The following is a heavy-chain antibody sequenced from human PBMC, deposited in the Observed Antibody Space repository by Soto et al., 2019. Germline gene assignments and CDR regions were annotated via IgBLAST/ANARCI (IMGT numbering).Heavy chain of an antibody. CDR3: AKDGDYDILTGSSPLWYFDL. J-gene: IGHJ2*01. CDR1: GFTFSSYA. CDR2: ISGSGGST. Sequence: PGGSLRLSCAASGFTFSSYAMSWVRQAPGKGLEWVSAISGSGGSTYYADSVKGRFTISRDNSKNTLYLQMNSLRAEDTAVYYCAKDGDYDILTGSSPLWYFDLWGRGTLVTVSS. D-gene: IGHD3-9*01. V-gene: IGHV3-23*01.